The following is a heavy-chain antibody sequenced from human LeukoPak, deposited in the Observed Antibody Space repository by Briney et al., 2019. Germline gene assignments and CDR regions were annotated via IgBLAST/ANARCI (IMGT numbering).Heavy chain of an antibody. CDR3: STTVGSRRFDY. V-gene: IGHV3-15*01. Sequence: PGGSLRLSCAASGFTFSNVWMSWVRQAPGKGLEWVGRIKSKADGGTTDYVAPVKGRFTISRDDSKNTLYLQMNSLKTEDTAVYYCSTTVGSRRFDYWGQGTLVTVSS. D-gene: IGHD4-23*01. CDR2: IKSKADGGTT. J-gene: IGHJ4*02. CDR1: GFTFSNVW.